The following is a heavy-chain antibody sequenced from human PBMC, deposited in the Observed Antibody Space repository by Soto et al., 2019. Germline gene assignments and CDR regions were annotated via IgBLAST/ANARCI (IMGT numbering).Heavy chain of an antibody. CDR2: ISHGATRK. V-gene: IGHV3-30*18. CDR1: GGSISSGD. D-gene: IGHD4-4*01. CDR3: AKDWVGGSNRYQLDY. J-gene: IGHJ4*02. Sequence: QTSETLSLTCTVSGGSISSGDYHWSWIRQPPGKGLEWVAGISHGATRKSYSDSVKGRFIISRDNSKKMLYLQLNSLRREDTAVYYCAKDWVGGSNRYQLDYWGRGTLVTVSS.